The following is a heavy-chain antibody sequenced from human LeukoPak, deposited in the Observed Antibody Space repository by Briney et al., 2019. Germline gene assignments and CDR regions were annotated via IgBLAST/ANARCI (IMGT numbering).Heavy chain of an antibody. D-gene: IGHD6-13*01. V-gene: IGHV1-18*01. CDR2: ISAYNGNT. CDR3: AREAIAAPYPGY. Sequence: ASVKVSCKASGGTFSSYAINWVRQAPGQGLEWMGWISAYNGNTNYAQKLQGRVTMTTDTSTSTAYMELRSLRSDDTAVYYCAREAIAAPYPGYWGRGTLVTVSS. J-gene: IGHJ4*02. CDR1: GGTFSSYA.